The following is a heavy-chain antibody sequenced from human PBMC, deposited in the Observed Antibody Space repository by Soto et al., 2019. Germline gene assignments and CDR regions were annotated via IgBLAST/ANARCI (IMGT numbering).Heavy chain of an antibody. CDR3: AAVRELRYFDWLFAFDI. J-gene: IGHJ3*02. D-gene: IGHD3-9*01. Sequence: SVKVSCKASGFTFTSSAMQWVRQARGQRLEWIGWIVVGSGNTNYAQKFQERVTITRDMSTSTAYMELSSLRSEDTAVYYCAAVRELRYFDWLFAFDIWGQGTMVTVSS. V-gene: IGHV1-58*02. CDR2: IVVGSGNT. CDR1: GFTFTSSA.